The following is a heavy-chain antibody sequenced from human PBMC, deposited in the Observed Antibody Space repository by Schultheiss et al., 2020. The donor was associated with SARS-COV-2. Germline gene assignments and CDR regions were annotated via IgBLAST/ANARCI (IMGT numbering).Heavy chain of an antibody. D-gene: IGHD3-22*01. Sequence: SETLSLTCTVSGGSISSYYWSWIRQPAGKGLEWIGRIYTSGSTNYNPSLKSRVTISVDTSKNQFSLKLSSVTAADTAVYYCARGAYYYDSAAFDIWGQGTMVTVSS. J-gene: IGHJ3*02. CDR3: ARGAYYYDSAAFDI. V-gene: IGHV4-4*07. CDR2: IYTSGST. CDR1: GGSISSYY.